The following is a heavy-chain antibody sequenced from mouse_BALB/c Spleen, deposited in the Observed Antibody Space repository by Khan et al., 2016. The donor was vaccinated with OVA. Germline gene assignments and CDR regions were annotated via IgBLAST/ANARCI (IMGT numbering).Heavy chain of an antibody. J-gene: IGHJ2*01. D-gene: IGHD1-2*01. Sequence: EVQLQESGPGLVKPSQSLSLTCTATGYSITNGYIWNVIRQLAGNKLELMGYISYSGSTNYNPSLKSRITITRDTSKNPFFLQLNSVTTEDTATYSGARTARIKYWGQGTTLTVSS. V-gene: IGHV3-1*02. CDR2: ISYSGST. CDR1: GYSITNGYI. CDR3: ARTARIKY.